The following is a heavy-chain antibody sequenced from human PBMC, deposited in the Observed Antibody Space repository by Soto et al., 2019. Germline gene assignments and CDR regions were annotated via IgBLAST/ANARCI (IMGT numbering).Heavy chain of an antibody. V-gene: IGHV3-74*01. CDR1: GFTFSNFW. D-gene: IGHD1-26*01. CDR2: INTDGSVT. CDR3: ARQTGLGATNY. J-gene: IGHJ4*02. Sequence: PGGSLRLSCAGSGFTFSNFWMHWVRQAPGKGLVWVARINTDGSVTSHADSVKGRFTISRDNAKSTLYLQKNSLREEDSAMYYCARQTGLGATNYWGRGTLVTVAS.